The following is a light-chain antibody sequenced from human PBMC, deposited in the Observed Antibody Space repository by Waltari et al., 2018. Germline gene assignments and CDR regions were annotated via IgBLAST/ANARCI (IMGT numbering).Light chain of an antibody. CDR1: QSISSY. Sequence: DIRMTQSPPSLSASAGDRVTITCRAGQSISSYLNWYQQKPGKAPKPLIYATTSLQSGVPSRFSGSGSGTEFTLTVSSLQPEDFATYYCQQSYSTPYTFGQGTKLEIK. J-gene: IGKJ2*01. CDR3: QQSYSTPYT. CDR2: ATT. V-gene: IGKV1-39*01.